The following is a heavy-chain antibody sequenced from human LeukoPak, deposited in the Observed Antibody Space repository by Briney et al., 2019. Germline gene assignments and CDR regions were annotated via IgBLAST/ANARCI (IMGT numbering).Heavy chain of an antibody. CDR3: ASRYRGRYDSSGYRDY. CDR2: IFDGGNT. CDR1: GDSISSGGYY. J-gene: IGHJ4*02. Sequence: SQTLSLSCTVSGDSISSGGYYWSWIRQHPGKGLEWIGFIFDGGNTYYNPSLKSRVTISVDKSKNQFSLKLSSVTAADTAVYYCASRYRGRYDSSGYRDYWGQGTLVTVSS. D-gene: IGHD3-22*01. V-gene: IGHV4-31*03.